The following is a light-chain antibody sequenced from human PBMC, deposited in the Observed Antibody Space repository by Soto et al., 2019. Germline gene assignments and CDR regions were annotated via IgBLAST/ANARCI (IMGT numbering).Light chain of an antibody. J-gene: IGKJ2*01. CDR1: QSVSGSN. CDR3: QQYGNSPFT. CDR2: GIS. V-gene: IGKV3-20*01. Sequence: EIVLTQSPGTLSLSPGERATLSCRASQSVSGSNLARYQQKPGQAPSLLLYGISSRATGIPDRFSGSGSGTDFTLTINRLEPEDVAVYYCQQYGNSPFTFGQGTKVEIK.